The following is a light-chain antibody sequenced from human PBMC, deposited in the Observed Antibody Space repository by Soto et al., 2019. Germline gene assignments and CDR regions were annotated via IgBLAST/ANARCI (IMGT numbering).Light chain of an antibody. CDR2: PAS. CDR3: QQGYNFPRA. V-gene: IGKV1-12*01. Sequence: DIQMTQSPSSISASVGDRVTITCRASQPISSWLAWYQQVPGQAPYLLIYPASTLQSGVPSRFSGSGSGTDFTLNINSLQPEDFATYYCQQGYNFPRAFGQGTKVDNK. CDR1: QPISSW. J-gene: IGKJ1*01.